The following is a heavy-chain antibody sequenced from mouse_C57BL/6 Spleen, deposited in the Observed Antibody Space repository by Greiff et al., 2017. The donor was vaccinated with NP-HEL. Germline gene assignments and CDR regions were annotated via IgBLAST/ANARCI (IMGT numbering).Heavy chain of an antibody. CDR2: ISDGGSYT. CDR3: AREGFYGNYDY. D-gene: IGHD2-1*01. V-gene: IGHV5-4*01. J-gene: IGHJ2*01. CDR1: GFTFSSYA. Sequence: EVMLVESGGGLVKPGGSLKLSCAASGFTFSSYAMSWVRQTPEKRLEWVATISDGGSYTYYPDNVKGRFTISRDNAKNNLYLQMSHLKSEDTAMYYCAREGFYGNYDYWGQGTTLTVSS.